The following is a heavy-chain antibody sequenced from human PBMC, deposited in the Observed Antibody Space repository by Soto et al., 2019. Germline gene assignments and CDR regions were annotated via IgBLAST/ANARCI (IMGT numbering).Heavy chain of an antibody. V-gene: IGHV1-2*02. J-gene: IGHJ4*02. CDR3: ARDLETMVRGVISSA. CDR1: GYTFRDYY. CDR2: MNPSSGAT. Sequence: QVQLVQSGAEVKKPGASVKVSCRASGYTFRDYYMHWVRQAPGQGLEWMAWMNPSSGATNYAQKFQGRLTITSDTSISTVYMELRSLRSDDTAVYYCARDLETMVRGVISSAWGQGTLVTVSS. D-gene: IGHD3-10*01.